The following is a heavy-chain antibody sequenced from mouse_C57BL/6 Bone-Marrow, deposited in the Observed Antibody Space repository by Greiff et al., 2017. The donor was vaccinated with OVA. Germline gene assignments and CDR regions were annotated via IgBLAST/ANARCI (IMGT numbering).Heavy chain of an antibody. CDR3: ARTGWDWYCDV. V-gene: IGHV1-20*01. CDR1: GYSFTGYF. Sequence: EVQRVESGPELVKPGDSVKLSCKASGYSFTGYFINWVMQSHGKSLEWIGGINPYNGDTFYNQTFKGKATLTVDKSSSTANMELLSLTSKDSAVYDCARTGWDWYCDVCGTGTTVTVSS. J-gene: IGHJ1*03. D-gene: IGHD3-1*01. CDR2: INPYNGDT.